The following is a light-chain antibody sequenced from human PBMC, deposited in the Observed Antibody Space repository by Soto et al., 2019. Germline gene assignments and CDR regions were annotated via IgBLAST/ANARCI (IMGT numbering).Light chain of an antibody. V-gene: IGLV2-11*01. CDR3: CSYAGSYTFV. J-gene: IGLJ1*01. CDR1: SSDVGGYNY. CDR2: DVS. Sequence: QSALTQPRSVSGSPGQSVTISCTGTSSDVGGYNYDSWYQQHPGKAPKLMIYDVSKRPSGVPDRFSGSKSGNTASLTISGLQAEDEADYYCCSYAGSYTFVLGTGTKLTVL.